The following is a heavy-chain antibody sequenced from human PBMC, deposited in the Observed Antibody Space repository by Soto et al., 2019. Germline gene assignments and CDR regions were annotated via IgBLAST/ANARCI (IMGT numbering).Heavy chain of an antibody. D-gene: IGHD1-1*01. J-gene: IGHJ3*02. CDR1: GGSFSGYY. V-gene: IGHV4-34*01. CDR2: MNHSGRT. Sequence: SGTLALTCAVYGGSFSGYYWSWIRQPPGKGLEWIGEMNHSGRTNFNPSLKSRVTISVDTSKNQFSLKMSSVTAADTALYYCARVERGTATTVVDAFDIWGPGTMVTVSS. CDR3: ARVERGTATTVVDAFDI.